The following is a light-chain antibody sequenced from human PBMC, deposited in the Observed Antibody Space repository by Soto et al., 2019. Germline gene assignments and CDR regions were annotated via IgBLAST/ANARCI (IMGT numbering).Light chain of an antibody. CDR3: AAWDDSLNGF. Sequence: QSLLTQPPSVSGAPGQRVTISCTGSSSNIGAGYDVHWYQQLPGTAPKLLIYTNNQRPSGVPDRFSGSKSGTSASLAISGLQSEDEADYYCAAWDDSLNGFFGGGTKLTVL. J-gene: IGLJ2*01. V-gene: IGLV1-44*01. CDR2: TNN. CDR1: SSNIGAGYD.